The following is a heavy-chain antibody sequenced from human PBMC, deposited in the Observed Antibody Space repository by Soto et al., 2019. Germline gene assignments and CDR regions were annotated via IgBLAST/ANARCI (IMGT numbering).Heavy chain of an antibody. CDR2: IIPILGIA. CDR1: GGTVGSYT. Sequence: QVQLVQSGAEVKKPGSSVKVSCKASGGTVGSYTISWVRQAPGQGLEWMGRIIPILGIANYAQKFQGRVTITGDKSHSTGYMGVSSLRIEDTAVYYCARDNGEGGMDVWGQGTTVTVSS. CDR3: ARDNGEGGMDV. V-gene: IGHV1-69*08. J-gene: IGHJ6*02. D-gene: IGHD2-8*01.